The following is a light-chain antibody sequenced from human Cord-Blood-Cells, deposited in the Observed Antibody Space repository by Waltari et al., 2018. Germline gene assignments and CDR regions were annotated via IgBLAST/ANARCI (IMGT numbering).Light chain of an antibody. CDR3: AAWDDSLSGWV. J-gene: IGLJ3*02. CDR1: SSNIGSNY. CDR2: RNN. Sequence: QSVLTQPPSASGTPGQRVTISCSGSSSNIGSNYVYWYQQLPGTAPKLLIYRNNLRPSGVPDRFAGSKSGTSASLAISGLPSEDEADYYCAAWDDSLSGWVFGGGTKLTVL. V-gene: IGLV1-47*01.